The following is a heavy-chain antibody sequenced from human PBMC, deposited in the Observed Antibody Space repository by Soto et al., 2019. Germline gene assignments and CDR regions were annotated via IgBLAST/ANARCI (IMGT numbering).Heavy chain of an antibody. V-gene: IGHV1-69*12. CDR1: GGTFSSYA. D-gene: IGHD3-10*01. Sequence: QVQLVQSGAEVKKPGSSVKVSCKASGGTFSSYAISWVRQAPGQGLEWMGGIIPIFCTANYAKKFQGRVTITADESTSTAYMELSSMRSQDTAVHYGARYRGRGEGYWRQGTLVTVSS. CDR3: ARYRGRGEGY. J-gene: IGHJ4*02. CDR2: IIPIFCTA.